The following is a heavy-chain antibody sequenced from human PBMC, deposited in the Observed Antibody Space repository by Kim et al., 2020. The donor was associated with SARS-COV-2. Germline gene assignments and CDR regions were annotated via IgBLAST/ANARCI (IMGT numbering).Heavy chain of an antibody. Sequence: SETLSLTCTVSGGSVSSGSYYWSWIRQPPGKGLEWIGYIYYSGSTNYNPSLKSRVTISVDTSKNQFSLKLSSVTAADTAVYYCARVPDYYGSGSYGDWGQGTLVTVSS. CDR3: ARVPDYYGSGSYGD. D-gene: IGHD3-10*01. CDR1: GGSVSSGSYY. J-gene: IGHJ4*02. V-gene: IGHV4-61*01. CDR2: IYYSGST.